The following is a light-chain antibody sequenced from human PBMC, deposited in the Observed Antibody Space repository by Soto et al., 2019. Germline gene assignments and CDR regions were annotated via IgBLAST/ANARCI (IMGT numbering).Light chain of an antibody. CDR3: SSYAGRNLLL. V-gene: IGLV2-8*01. J-gene: IGLJ1*01. CDR1: STDHYGSNY. Sequence: QSALTQPPSASGSPGQSVTISCTGTSTDHYGSNYVSWYQQHPGKVPKLIIYEVTQRPSAVPDRFSGSKSGNTASLTVSGLQAEDEADYYCSSYAGRNLLLFGAGTKVTVL. CDR2: EVT.